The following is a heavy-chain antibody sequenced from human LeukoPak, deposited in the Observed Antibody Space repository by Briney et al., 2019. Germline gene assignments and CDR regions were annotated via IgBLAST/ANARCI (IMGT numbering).Heavy chain of an antibody. CDR2: INPNSGGT. CDR3: ARDPQLLWFGELLKSDGMDV. V-gene: IGHV1-2*02. Sequence: ASVKVSCKASGYTFTGYYMHWVRQAPGQGLEWMGWINPNSGGTNYVQKFQGRVTMTRDTSISTAYMELSRLRSDDTAVYYCARDPQLLWFGELLKSDGMDVWGQGTTVTVSS. J-gene: IGHJ6*02. D-gene: IGHD3-10*01. CDR1: GYTFTGYY.